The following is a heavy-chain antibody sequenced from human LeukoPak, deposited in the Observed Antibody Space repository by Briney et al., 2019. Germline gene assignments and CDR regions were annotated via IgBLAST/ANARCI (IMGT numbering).Heavy chain of an antibody. V-gene: IGHV4-59*12. J-gene: IGHJ4*02. CDR1: GGSISSYY. CDR2: IYYSGST. Sequence: PSETLSLTCTVSGGSISSYYWSWIRQPPGKGLEWIGYIYYSGSTNYNPSLKSRVTISVDTSKNQFSLKLSSVTAADTAVYYCARTSYYYGSGGGIDYWGQGTLVTVSS. D-gene: IGHD3-10*01. CDR3: ARTSYYYGSGGGIDY.